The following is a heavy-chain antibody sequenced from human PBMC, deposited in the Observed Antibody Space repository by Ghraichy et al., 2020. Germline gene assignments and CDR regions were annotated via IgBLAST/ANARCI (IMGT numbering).Heavy chain of an antibody. CDR3: ARGRYCGGGSCYPRPYYFDY. J-gene: IGHJ4*02. D-gene: IGHD2-15*01. CDR2: ISYSGST. CDR1: GGPFGGYY. V-gene: IGHV4-34*01. Sequence: SETLSLTRAVYGGPFGGYYWNLIRQPPGKGLEWIGEISYSGSTFYNPSLNSRVTLSVDPSNKQFSLRLRSVTAADTAIYYCARGRYCGGGSCYPRPYYFDYWGQGTLVTVSS.